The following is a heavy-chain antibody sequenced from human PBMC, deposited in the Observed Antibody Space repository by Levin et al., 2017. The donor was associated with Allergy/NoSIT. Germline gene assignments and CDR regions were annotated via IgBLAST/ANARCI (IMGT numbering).Heavy chain of an antibody. V-gene: IGHV3-11*01. J-gene: IGHJ4*02. CDR1: GFTFSDYY. CDR3: ARDPAAGTPSYYFDY. Sequence: GESLKISCAASGFTFSDYYMSWIRQAPGKGLEWVSYISSSGSTIYYADSVKGRFTISRDNAKNSLYLQMNSLRAEDTAVYYCARDPAAGTPSYYFDYWGQGTLVTVSS. D-gene: IGHD6-13*01. CDR2: ISSSGSTI.